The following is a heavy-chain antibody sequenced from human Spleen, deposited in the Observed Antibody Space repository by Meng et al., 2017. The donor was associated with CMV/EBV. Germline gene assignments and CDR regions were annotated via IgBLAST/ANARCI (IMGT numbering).Heavy chain of an antibody. J-gene: IGHJ4*02. CDR1: GFTFNRCG. CDR2: LNDDGSNT. D-gene: IGHD7-27*01. CDR3: SKDAGGEIMWDD. Sequence: ETLSLTCAASGFTFNRCGMAWVRQAPGKGLEWVSTLNDDGSNTHYADSVEGRFTISRDNSKNTLYLEMNSLRVEDTAEYFCSKDAGGEIMWDDWSQGTLVTVSS. V-gene: IGHV3-23*01.